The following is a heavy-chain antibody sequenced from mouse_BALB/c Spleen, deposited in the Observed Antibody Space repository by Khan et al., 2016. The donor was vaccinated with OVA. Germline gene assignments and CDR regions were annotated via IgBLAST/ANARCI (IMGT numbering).Heavy chain of an antibody. CDR1: GYTFTSYW. Sequence: VQLQQPGAELVRPGASVKLSCKASGYTFTSYWMNWVKQRPGQGLEWIGMIDPSDSETHYNQMFKDKATLTVDKFSRTAYMQLSSLTSEDSAVYYCARREKYGYDPSWFAYWGQGTLVTVSS. J-gene: IGHJ3*01. CDR2: IDPSDSET. D-gene: IGHD2-2*01. V-gene: IGHV1-61*01. CDR3: ARREKYGYDPSWFAY.